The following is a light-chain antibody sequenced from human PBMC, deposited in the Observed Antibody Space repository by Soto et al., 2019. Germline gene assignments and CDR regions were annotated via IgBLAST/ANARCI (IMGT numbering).Light chain of an antibody. J-gene: IGKJ1*01. CDR2: DAS. Sequence: DIQIPQSPSTLSASVVARVTITCRASQSISSWLAWYQQKPGKAPKLLIYDASSLESGVPSRFSGSGSGTDFTLTIRSLEPEDFAVYYCQQYDRSPRTFGQGTKVDIK. V-gene: IGKV1-5*01. CDR3: QQYDRSPRT. CDR1: QSISSW.